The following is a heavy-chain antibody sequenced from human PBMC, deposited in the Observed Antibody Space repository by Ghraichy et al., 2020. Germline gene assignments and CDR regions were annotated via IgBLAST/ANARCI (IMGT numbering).Heavy chain of an antibody. V-gene: IGHV3-48*02. CDR2: ISSSSTTI. CDR1: GFTFSSYT. Sequence: ETLSLTCAASGFTFSSYTMTWVRQAPGKGLEWLSDISSSSTTIYYADSVKGRFTISRDNAKNSLYLQMNSLTDEDTAVYYCTREGGGSGWYGSAFDIWGQGTMVTVSS. CDR3: TREGGGSGWYGSAFDI. D-gene: IGHD6-19*01. J-gene: IGHJ3*02.